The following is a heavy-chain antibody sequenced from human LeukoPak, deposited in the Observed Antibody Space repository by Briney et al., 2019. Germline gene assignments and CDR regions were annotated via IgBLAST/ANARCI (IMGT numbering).Heavy chain of an antibody. J-gene: IGHJ3*02. Sequence: SETLSLTXSVSGGSICSGTYYWNWICQPAGRGLQWIGRFYTGGGTNYNPSLKSRVTISVDTSKNQFSLKLSSVTAADTAVYYCARDKGIVGATNEPDAFDIWGQGTMVTVSS. D-gene: IGHD1-26*01. CDR3: ARDKGIVGATNEPDAFDI. V-gene: IGHV4-61*02. CDR2: FYTGGGT. CDR1: GGSICSGTYY.